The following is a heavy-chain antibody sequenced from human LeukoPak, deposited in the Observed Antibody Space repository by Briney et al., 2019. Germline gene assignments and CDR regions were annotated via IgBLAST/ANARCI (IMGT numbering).Heavy chain of an antibody. J-gene: IGHJ4*02. CDR1: GFPYYEFD. CDR2: INWNGGST. V-gene: IGHV3-20*01. Sequence: PGGSLRLSCAAWGFPYYEFDMIGLRQATGKGLEWVSGINWNGGSTGYADSVKGRFTISRDNAKNSLYVHIKWLRAGDTAVYRCPRDGRPCDYWGQGTQVTVSS. CDR3: PRDGRPCDY.